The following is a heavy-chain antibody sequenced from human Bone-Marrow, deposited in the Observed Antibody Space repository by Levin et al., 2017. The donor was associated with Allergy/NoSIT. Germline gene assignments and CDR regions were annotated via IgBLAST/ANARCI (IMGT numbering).Heavy chain of an antibody. D-gene: IGHD6-19*01. CDR2: ILPMFGTT. Sequence: SVKVSCKASGGTFSTYALYWVRQAPGQGLEWMGGILPMFGTTNIAQKFQDRLTLLADASTNTAYMNLSSLRSEDTATYYCARDLYSTAWYGAFDTWGQGTMVTVSS. J-gene: IGHJ3*02. V-gene: IGHV1-69*13. CDR1: GGTFSTYA. CDR3: ARDLYSTAWYGAFDT.